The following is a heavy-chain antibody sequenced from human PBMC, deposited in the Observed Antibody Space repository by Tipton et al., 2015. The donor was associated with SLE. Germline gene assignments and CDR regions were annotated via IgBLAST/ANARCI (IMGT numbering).Heavy chain of an antibody. V-gene: IGHV3-30*04. CDR2: ISYDGSNK. D-gene: IGHD2-15*01. CDR3: ASSPGVDSGY. CDR1: GFTFSSYA. Sequence: SLRLSCAASGFTFSSYAMHWVRQAPGTGLEWVAVISYDGSNKNYADSVKGRFTISRDNAKNSLYLQMNSLRAEDTAVYYCASSPGVDSGYWGQGTLVTVSS. J-gene: IGHJ4*02.